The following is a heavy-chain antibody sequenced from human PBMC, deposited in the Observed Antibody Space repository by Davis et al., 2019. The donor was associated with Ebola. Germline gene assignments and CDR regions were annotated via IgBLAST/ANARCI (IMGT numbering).Heavy chain of an antibody. V-gene: IGHV5-51*01. Sequence: GESLKISCKCSGYSFTSYWIGLVRQMPGKGLEWMGIIYPGYSDTRYSPSFQGQVTISADKSISTAYLQWSSLKASDTAMYYCARQGDFWSGYSLYDYWGQGTLVTVSS. CDR2: IYPGYSDT. D-gene: IGHD3-3*01. J-gene: IGHJ4*02. CDR1: GYSFTSYW. CDR3: ARQGDFWSGYSLYDY.